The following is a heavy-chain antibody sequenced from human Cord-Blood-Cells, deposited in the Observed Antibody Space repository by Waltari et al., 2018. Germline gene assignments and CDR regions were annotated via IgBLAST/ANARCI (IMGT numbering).Heavy chain of an antibody. Sequence: QVQLQESGPGLVKPSETLSLTCAVSGYSISSGYYWGWIRQPPGKGLEWIGSIYHSGSTYYNPSLKSRVTISVDTSKNQFSLKLSSVTAADTAVYYCARVGRAAAGDWFDPWGQGTLVTVSS. J-gene: IGHJ5*02. CDR2: IYHSGST. D-gene: IGHD6-13*01. CDR3: ARVGRAAAGDWFDP. V-gene: IGHV4-38-2*01. CDR1: GYSISSGYY.